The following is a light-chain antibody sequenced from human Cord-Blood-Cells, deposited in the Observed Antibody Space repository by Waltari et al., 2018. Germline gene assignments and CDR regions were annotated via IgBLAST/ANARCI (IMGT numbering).Light chain of an antibody. CDR2: DAS. CDR1: QSVSSY. Sequence: EIVLTQSPATLSLSPAERATLSCRASQSVSSYLAWYQQKPGQAPRLLIYDASNRATGIPARFSGRGSGTDFTLTISSLEPEDFAVYYCQQRSNWLFGQGTKLEIK. CDR3: QQRSNWL. J-gene: IGKJ2*01. V-gene: IGKV3-11*01.